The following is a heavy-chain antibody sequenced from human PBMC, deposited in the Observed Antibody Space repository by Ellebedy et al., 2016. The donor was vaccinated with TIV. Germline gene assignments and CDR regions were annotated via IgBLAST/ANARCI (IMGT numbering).Heavy chain of an antibody. J-gene: IGHJ1*01. CDR1: GFNFGSFW. CDR2: IHDDGSAK. D-gene: IGHD5-18*01. V-gene: IGHV3-7*01. Sequence: PGGSLRLSCAASGFNFGSFWMSWVRQDPGKGLEWLANIHDDGSAKFYVDSVRGRFTISRDNAGNSVYLQMNSLRVEDTAVYYCARDGYGGNLDTWGQGTLIIVSS. CDR3: ARDGYGGNLDT.